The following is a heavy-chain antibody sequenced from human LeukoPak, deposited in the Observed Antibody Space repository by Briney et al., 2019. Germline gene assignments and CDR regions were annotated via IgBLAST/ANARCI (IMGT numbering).Heavy chain of an antibody. CDR2: IWHDGSNK. CDR3: VRGRPPGAFDI. Sequence: GGSLRLSCVTSGFTFSRYGMHWVRQAPGKGLEWVAVIWHDGSNKYYADFVKGRFTISRDNSKNTLYLQMNSLRAEDTAVYYCVRGRPPGAFDIWGQGTMVTVSS. V-gene: IGHV3-33*01. CDR1: GFTFSRYG. D-gene: IGHD6-6*01. J-gene: IGHJ3*02.